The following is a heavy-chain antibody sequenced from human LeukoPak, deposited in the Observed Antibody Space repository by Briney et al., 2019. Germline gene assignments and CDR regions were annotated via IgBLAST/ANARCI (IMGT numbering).Heavy chain of an antibody. CDR3: AKEDSWGWAY. Sequence: GGSLRLSCAASGFTFSSYAMSWVRQAPGKGLEWVSAISGGTTYCADSVKGRFTISRDNSKNTLYLQMNSLRAEDTAVYYCAKEDSWGWAYWGQGTLVTVSS. CDR1: GFTFSSYA. J-gene: IGHJ4*02. V-gene: IGHV3-23*01. D-gene: IGHD7-27*01. CDR2: ISGGTT.